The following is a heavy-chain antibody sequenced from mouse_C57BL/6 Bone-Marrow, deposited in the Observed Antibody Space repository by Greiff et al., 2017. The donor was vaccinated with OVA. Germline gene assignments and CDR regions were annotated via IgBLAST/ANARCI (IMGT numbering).Heavy chain of an antibody. CDR3: ARRGYYSNFGAY. CDR1: GFTFSSYG. CDR2: ISSGGSYT. V-gene: IGHV5-6*02. Sequence: EVMLVESGGDLVKPGGSLKLSCAASGFTFSSYGMSWVRQTPDKRLEWVATISSGGSYTYYPDSVKGRFTISRDNAKNTLYLQMSSLKSEDTAMDYCARRGYYSNFGAYWKQGTLVTVPA. J-gene: IGHJ3*01. D-gene: IGHD2-5*01.